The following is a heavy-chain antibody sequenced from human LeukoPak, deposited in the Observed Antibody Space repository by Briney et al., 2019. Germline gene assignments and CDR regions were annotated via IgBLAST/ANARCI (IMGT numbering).Heavy chain of an antibody. J-gene: IGHJ5*02. D-gene: IGHD6-19*01. CDR3: ARVRYSSGWAAGWFDP. CDR2: IYYSGST. Sequence: PSETLSLTCTVSGGSISSYYWSWIRQPPGKGLEWIGYIYYSGSTNYNPSLKSRVTISVDTSKNQFSLKLSSVTAADTAVYYCARVRYSSGWAAGWFDPWGRGTLVTVSS. CDR1: GGSISSYY. V-gene: IGHV4-59*01.